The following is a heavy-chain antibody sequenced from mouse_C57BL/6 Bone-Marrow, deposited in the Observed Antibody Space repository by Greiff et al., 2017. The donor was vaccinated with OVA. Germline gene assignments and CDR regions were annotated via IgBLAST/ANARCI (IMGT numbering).Heavy chain of an antibody. V-gene: IGHV1-50*01. Sequence: VQLQQSGAELVKPGASVKLSCKASGYTFTSYWMQWVKQRPGQGLEWIGEIDPSDSYTNYNQKFKGKATLTVDTSSSTAYMQLSSLTSEVSAVYYCASTCVDGFAYWGQGALVTVSA. J-gene: IGHJ3*01. CDR1: GYTFTSYW. CDR3: ASTCVDGFAY. CDR2: IDPSDSYT.